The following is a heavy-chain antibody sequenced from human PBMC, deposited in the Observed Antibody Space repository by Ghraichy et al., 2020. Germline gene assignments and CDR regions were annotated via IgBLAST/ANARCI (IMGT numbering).Heavy chain of an antibody. J-gene: IGHJ4*02. CDR1: GFTVSSNY. V-gene: IGHV3-66*01. CDR3: ARALRRGQWLQSPVGFDY. Sequence: GGSLRLSCAASGFTVSSNYMSWVRQAPGKGLEWVSVIYSGGSTYYADSVKGRFTISRDNSKNTLYLQMNSLRAEDTAVYYCARALRRGQWLQSPVGFDYWGQGTLVTVSS. D-gene: IGHD5-24*01. CDR2: IYSGGST.